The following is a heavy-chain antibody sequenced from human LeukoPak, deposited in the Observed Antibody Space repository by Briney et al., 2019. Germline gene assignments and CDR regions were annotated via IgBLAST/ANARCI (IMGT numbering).Heavy chain of an antibody. V-gene: IGHV3-7*01. J-gene: IGHJ6*02. CDR2: IKQDGNEK. Sequence: GSLRLSCAASGLTFSSYWMTWVRQAPGKGLEWVANIKQDGNEKYYVDSVKGRFTISRDNAKNSLYLQMNSLRVEDTAVYYCATRWILDVWGQGTTVTVSS. CDR3: ATRWILDV. CDR1: GLTFSSYW. D-gene: IGHD5-12*01.